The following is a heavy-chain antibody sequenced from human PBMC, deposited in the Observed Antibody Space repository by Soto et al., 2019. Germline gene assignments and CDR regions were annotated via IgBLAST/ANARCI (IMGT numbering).Heavy chain of an antibody. V-gene: IGHV3-23*01. D-gene: IGHD3-9*01. Sequence: PGGSLRLSCAASGFTFSSYAMSWVRQAPGKGLEWVSAISGSGGSTYYADSVKGRFTISRDNSKSTLYLQMNSLRAEDTAVYYCAKGRYFDWLLSFDYWGQGTLVTVSS. CDR1: GFTFSSYA. J-gene: IGHJ4*02. CDR3: AKGRYFDWLLSFDY. CDR2: ISGSGGST.